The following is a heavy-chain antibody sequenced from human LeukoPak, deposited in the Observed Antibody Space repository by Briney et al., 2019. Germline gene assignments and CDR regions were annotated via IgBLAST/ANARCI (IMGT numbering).Heavy chain of an antibody. Sequence: GASVKVSCKASGYTFTSYYMHWVRQAPGQGLEWMGLINPSGGSTSYAQKFQGRVTMTRDTSTSTVYMELSSLRSEDTAVYYCAKDPAPTKFLEWHNFDYWGQGTLVTVSS. J-gene: IGHJ4*02. CDR2: INPSGGST. CDR1: GYTFTSYY. V-gene: IGHV1-46*01. CDR3: AKDPAPTKFLEWHNFDY. D-gene: IGHD3-3*01.